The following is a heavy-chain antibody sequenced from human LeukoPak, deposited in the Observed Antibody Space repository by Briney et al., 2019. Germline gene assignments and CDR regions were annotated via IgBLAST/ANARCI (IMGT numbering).Heavy chain of an antibody. Sequence: PSETLSLTCAAYGGSFSGYYWSWIRQPPGKGLEWIGEINHSGSTNYNPSLKSRVTISVDTSKNQFSLKLSSVTAADTAVYYCAFGSDSSGYAYYYYYGMDVWGQGTTVTVSS. J-gene: IGHJ6*02. D-gene: IGHD3-22*01. CDR2: INHSGST. CDR1: GGSFSGYY. V-gene: IGHV4-34*01. CDR3: AFGSDSSGYAYYYYYGMDV.